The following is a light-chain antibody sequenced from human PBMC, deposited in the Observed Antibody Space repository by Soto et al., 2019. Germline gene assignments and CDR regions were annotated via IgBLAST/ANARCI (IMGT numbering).Light chain of an antibody. CDR1: QSLLHSNGYNY. J-gene: IGKJ1*01. Sequence: DIVMTQSPLSLHVTPGEPASISCRSSQSLLHSNGYNYLDWYLQKPGQSPQLLIYLGSNRASGVPDRFSGSGSGTDFTLKISRVEAEDVGVYYCMQALQTPWTFGQGTKVDIK. V-gene: IGKV2-28*01. CDR2: LGS. CDR3: MQALQTPWT.